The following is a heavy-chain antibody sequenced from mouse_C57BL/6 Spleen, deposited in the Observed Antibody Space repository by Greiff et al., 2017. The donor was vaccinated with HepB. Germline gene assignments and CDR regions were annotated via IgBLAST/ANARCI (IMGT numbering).Heavy chain of an antibody. CDR2: IYPGDGDT. Sequence: VNLVESGAELVKPGASVKISCKASGYAFSSYWMNWVKQRPGKGLEWIGQIYPGDGDTNYNGKFKGKATLTADKSSSTAYMQLSSLTSEDSAVYFCARSRAYDAMDYWGQGTSVTVSS. CDR3: ARSRAYDAMDY. J-gene: IGHJ4*01. D-gene: IGHD3-3*01. V-gene: IGHV1-80*01. CDR1: GYAFSSYW.